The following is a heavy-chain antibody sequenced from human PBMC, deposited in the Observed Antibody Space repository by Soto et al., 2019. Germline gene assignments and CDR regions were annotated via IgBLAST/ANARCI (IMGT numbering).Heavy chain of an antibody. CDR1: GGSISSGDYY. Sequence: SETLSLTCTVSGGSISSGDYYWSWIRQPPGKGLEWIEYIYYSGSTYYNPSLKSRVTISVDTSKNQFSLKLSSVTAADTAVYYCARLSRRGYGDYFDYWGQGTLVTVSS. J-gene: IGHJ4*02. CDR2: IYYSGST. V-gene: IGHV4-30-4*01. CDR3: ARLSRRGYGDYFDY. D-gene: IGHD4-17*01.